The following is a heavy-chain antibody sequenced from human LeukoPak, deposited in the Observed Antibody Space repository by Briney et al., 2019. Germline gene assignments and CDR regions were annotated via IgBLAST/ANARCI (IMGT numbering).Heavy chain of an antibody. CDR3: ARVQTANWETSVCDAFDM. Sequence: GGSLRLSCAASGFTFSSYWMSWVRKAQGKGLDWVSSITISSSFIYYADSLKGRLTISRDNAKNSLYMQMNSLRAEDTAVYYCARVQTANWETSVCDAFDMWGRETMVTVSS. J-gene: IGHJ3*02. CDR1: GFTFSSYW. V-gene: IGHV3-21*01. D-gene: IGHD7-27*01. CDR2: ITISSSFI.